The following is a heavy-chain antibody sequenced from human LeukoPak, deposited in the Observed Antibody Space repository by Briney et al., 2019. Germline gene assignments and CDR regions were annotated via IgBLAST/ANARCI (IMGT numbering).Heavy chain of an antibody. V-gene: IGHV3-33*01. D-gene: IGHD2-21*02. CDR3: ARETYCGGDCYVQYYFDY. CDR1: GFTFSSYG. CDR2: IWYDGSNK. J-gene: IGHJ4*02. Sequence: PGGSLRLSCAASGFTFSSYGMHWVRQAPGKGLEWVAVIWYDGSNKYYADSVKGRFTISRDNSKNTLYLQMNSLRAEDTAVYYCARETYCGGDCYVQYYFDYWGQGTLVTVSS.